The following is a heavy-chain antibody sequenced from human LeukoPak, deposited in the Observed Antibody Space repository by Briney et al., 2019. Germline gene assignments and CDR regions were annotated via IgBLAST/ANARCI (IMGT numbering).Heavy chain of an antibody. Sequence: GGSLRLSCAASGFTFSNAWMSWVRQAPGKGLEWVGRIKSKIDGETTDYPAPVKGRFTISRDDSKNTLYLQVNSLKTEDTAMYYCASPPVSWGQGTLVTVSS. CDR2: IKSKIDGETT. V-gene: IGHV3-15*01. J-gene: IGHJ5*02. CDR1: GFTFSNAW. CDR3: ASPPVS.